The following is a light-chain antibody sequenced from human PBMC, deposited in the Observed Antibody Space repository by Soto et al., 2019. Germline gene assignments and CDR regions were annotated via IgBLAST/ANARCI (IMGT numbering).Light chain of an antibody. CDR2: EVS. J-gene: IGLJ1*01. V-gene: IGLV2-14*01. CDR3: SSYTSSRTLYV. CDR1: SSDVGGYNY. Sequence: QSALTQPASVSGSPGQSITISCTGTSSDVGGYNYVSWYQQHPGKAPKHMIYEVSNRPSGVSNRFSGSKSGNTASLTISGLQAEDEADYYCSSYTSSRTLYVFGTGTKLTVL.